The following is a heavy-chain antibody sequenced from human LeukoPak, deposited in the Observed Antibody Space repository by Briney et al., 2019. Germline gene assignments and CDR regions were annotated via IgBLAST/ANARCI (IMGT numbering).Heavy chain of an antibody. D-gene: IGHD4-17*01. V-gene: IGHV3-30*02. CDR3: AKDRGDYTNWFDP. CDR1: GFIFSSFG. CDR2: IRYDGSNK. J-gene: IGHJ5*02. Sequence: QPGGSLRLSCAASGFIFSSFGMHWVRQAPGKGLEWVAFIRYDGSNKYYADSVKGRFTISRDNSKNTLYLQMNSPRPEDTAIYYCAKDRGDYTNWFDPWGQGTLVTVSS.